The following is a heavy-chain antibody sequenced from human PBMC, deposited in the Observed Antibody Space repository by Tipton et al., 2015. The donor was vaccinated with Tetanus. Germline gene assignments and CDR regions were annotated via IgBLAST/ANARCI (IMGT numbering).Heavy chain of an antibody. J-gene: IGHJ4*02. CDR3: ARVATMVRGVISDYFDY. V-gene: IGHV1-46*01. CDR1: GYTFTSYY. D-gene: IGHD3-10*01. CDR2: INPSGGST. Sequence: QLVQSGAEVKKPGASVKVSCKASGYTFTSYYMHWVRQAPGQGLEWMGIINPSGGSTSYAQKFQGRVTMTRDTSTSTVYMELSSLRSEDTAVYYCARVATMVRGVISDYFDYWGQGTLVTVSS.